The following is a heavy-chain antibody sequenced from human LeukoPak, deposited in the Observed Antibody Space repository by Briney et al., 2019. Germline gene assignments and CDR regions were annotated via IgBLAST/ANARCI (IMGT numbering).Heavy chain of an antibody. CDR1: GFTFSTYA. J-gene: IGHJ4*02. CDR2: IVGSGGST. CDR3: AKDYRDYDY. Sequence: GGSLRLSCTASGFTFSTYAMSWVRQAPGKGLEWVSAIVGSGGSTYYADSVKGRFTISRYNSKNTLYLKMNSLRAEDTAVYYCAKDYRDYDYWGQGTLVTVSS. D-gene: IGHD3-16*02. V-gene: IGHV3-23*01.